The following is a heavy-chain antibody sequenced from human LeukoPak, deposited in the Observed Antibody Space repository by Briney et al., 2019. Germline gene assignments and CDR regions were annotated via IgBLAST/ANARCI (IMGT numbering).Heavy chain of an antibody. D-gene: IGHD3-16*01. Sequence: PSETLSLACTVCGRSSSSYYWSWIRRPPGGGLEWIGYIYYSGSTNYTPSLKSRVSISVDTSKNQLYLKLSAVTAADTAVYYCARVPPNGLRAYYFDYWGQGTLVTVSS. CDR1: GRSSSSYY. J-gene: IGHJ4*02. CDR2: IYYSGST. V-gene: IGHV4-59*01. CDR3: ARVPPNGLRAYYFDY.